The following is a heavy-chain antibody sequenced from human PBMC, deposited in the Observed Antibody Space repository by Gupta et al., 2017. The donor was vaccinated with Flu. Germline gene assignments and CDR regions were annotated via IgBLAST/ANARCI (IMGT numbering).Heavy chain of an antibody. CDR3: AKDQREYCSGGDCYPQIFHY. V-gene: IGHV3-30*18. CDR2: ISYVGTYK. D-gene: IGHD2-15*01. J-gene: IGHJ4*02. CDR1: GFTFRTHG. Sequence: VRLVASGGGVVQPGRSLRPSCSGSGFTFRTHGLHWVRLAPGQGLEWVAVISYVGTYKNYADSVKGRFTISRDNSKNTLSLQMNSLRGEDTGVYYCAKDQREYCSGGDCYPQIFHYWGQGTLVTVSS.